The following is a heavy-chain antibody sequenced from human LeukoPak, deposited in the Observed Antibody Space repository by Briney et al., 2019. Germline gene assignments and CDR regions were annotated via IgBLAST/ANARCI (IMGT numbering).Heavy chain of an antibody. V-gene: IGHV4-39*07. J-gene: IGHJ4*01. CDR3: ARLWLSSSLFDY. Sequence: PSETLSLTCTVSGGSISSSSYYWGWIRQPPGKGLEWIGSIYYSGSTYYNPSLKSRVTLSVDTSKNQFSLKLSSVTAADTAVYYRARLWLSSSLFDYWGHGTLATVSS. D-gene: IGHD3-16*02. CDR2: IYYSGST. CDR1: GGSISSSSYY.